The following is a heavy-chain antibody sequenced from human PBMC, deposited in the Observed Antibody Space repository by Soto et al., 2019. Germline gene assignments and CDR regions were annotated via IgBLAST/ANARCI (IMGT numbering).Heavy chain of an antibody. CDR1: GGTFSSYA. CDR3: ARESGYSSKGFYYYYGMDV. Sequence: SVKVSCKASGGTFSSYAISWVRQAPGQGLEWMGGIIPIFGTANYAQKFQGRVTITADESTSTAYMELSSLRSEDTAVYYCARESGYSSKGFYYYYGMDVWGQGTTVTVSS. D-gene: IGHD6-13*01. V-gene: IGHV1-69*13. CDR2: IIPIFGTA. J-gene: IGHJ6*02.